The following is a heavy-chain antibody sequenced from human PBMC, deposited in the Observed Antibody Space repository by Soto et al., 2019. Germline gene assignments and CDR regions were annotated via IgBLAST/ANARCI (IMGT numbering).Heavy chain of an antibody. CDR1: GYTFTSYG. J-gene: IGHJ4*02. Sequence: VKVSCQASGYTFTSYGISLVRQAPGQGLEWMGWISAYNGNTNYAQKLQGRVTMTTDTSTSTAYMELRSLRSDDTAVYYCARGHHVYGDPDFDYWGQGTLVTVSS. D-gene: IGHD4-17*01. CDR3: ARGHHVYGDPDFDY. V-gene: IGHV1-18*01. CDR2: ISAYNGNT.